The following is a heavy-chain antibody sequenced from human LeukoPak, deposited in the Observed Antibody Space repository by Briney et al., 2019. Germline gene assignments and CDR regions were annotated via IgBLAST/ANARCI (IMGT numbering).Heavy chain of an antibody. D-gene: IGHD6-13*01. Sequence: GGSLRLSCAASGFTFSTFAMIWVRQPPGKGLEWVSSISSSSTYIYYADSVKGRFTISRDNAKNSLDLQMNSLRADDTAVYYCARVAEAAAFDYWGQGTLVTVSS. J-gene: IGHJ4*02. V-gene: IGHV3-21*01. CDR3: ARVAEAAAFDY. CDR1: GFTFSTFA. CDR2: ISSSSTYI.